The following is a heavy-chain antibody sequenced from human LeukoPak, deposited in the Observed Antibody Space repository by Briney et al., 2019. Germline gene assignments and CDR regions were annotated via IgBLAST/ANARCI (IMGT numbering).Heavy chain of an antibody. J-gene: IGHJ4*02. D-gene: IGHD4-17*01. CDR1: GGSISSSSYY. CDR3: ARGHDYGDYGEGFDY. CDR2: IYYSGST. V-gene: IGHV4-31*03. Sequence: SETLSLTCTVSGGSISSSSYYWGWIRQHPGKGLEWIGYIYYSGSTYYNPSLKSRVTISVDTSKNQFSLKLSSVTAADTAVYYCARGHDYGDYGEGFDYWGQGTLVTVSS.